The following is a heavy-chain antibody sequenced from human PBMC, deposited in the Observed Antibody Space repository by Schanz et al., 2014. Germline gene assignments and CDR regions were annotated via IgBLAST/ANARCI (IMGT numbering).Heavy chain of an antibody. CDR1: GFSFSTHW. Sequence: VQLVESGGGLVQPGGSVRLSCGASGFSFSTHWMAWVRQAPGKGLEWVANIGDDGADKYYLDSVRGRFTISRDNTKNCLHLEMNNLRAEDTAVYFCAKDAAYYDSVIFPDHWGQGTLVTVSS. V-gene: IGHV3-7*01. CDR2: IGDDGADK. CDR3: AKDAAYYDSVIFPDH. D-gene: IGHD3-22*01. J-gene: IGHJ4*02.